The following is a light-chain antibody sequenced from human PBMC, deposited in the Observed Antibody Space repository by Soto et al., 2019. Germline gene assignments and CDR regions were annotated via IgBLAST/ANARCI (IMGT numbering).Light chain of an antibody. CDR3: QQYGNSWT. CDR1: QSVSSTY. V-gene: IGKV3-20*01. Sequence: EVVLRQSPGTLSLSPGERATLSCRASQSVSSTYLGWYQQKPGQAPRLLIYGASSRATDIPDRFSGSGSGTDFTLTISRLEPEDFAVYYCQQYGNSWTFGQGTKVDIK. J-gene: IGKJ1*01. CDR2: GAS.